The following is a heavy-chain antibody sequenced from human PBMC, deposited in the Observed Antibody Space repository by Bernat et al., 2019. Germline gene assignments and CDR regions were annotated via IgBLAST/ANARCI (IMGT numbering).Heavy chain of an antibody. J-gene: IGHJ6*03. Sequence: EVQLVESGGGLVKPGGSLRLSCAASGFTFSSYSMNWVRQAPGKGLEWVSSISSSSSYIYYADSVKCRFTISRDNAKNSLYLQMNSLRAEDTAVYYCARDTTRGCTGGVCKSYYYYYYMDVWGKGTTVTVSS. D-gene: IGHD2-8*02. CDR1: GFTFSSYS. CDR2: ISSSSSYI. CDR3: ARDTTRGCTGGVCKSYYYYYYMDV. V-gene: IGHV3-21*01.